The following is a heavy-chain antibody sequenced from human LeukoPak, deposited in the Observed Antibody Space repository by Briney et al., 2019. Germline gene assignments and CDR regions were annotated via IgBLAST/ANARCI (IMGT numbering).Heavy chain of an antibody. J-gene: IGHJ4*02. CDR1: GDSISTSKSY. D-gene: IGHD3-10*01. Sequence: PSETLSLTCTVSGDSISTSKSYWGWIRQPPLKGLEWIGSIYYTGNTYYNASLKSRVTISVDTSKNQFSLKLSSVTAADTAVYYCARAPSYGSGSYYYYWGQGTLVTVSS. CDR2: IYYTGNT. V-gene: IGHV4-39*01. CDR3: ARAPSYGSGSYYYY.